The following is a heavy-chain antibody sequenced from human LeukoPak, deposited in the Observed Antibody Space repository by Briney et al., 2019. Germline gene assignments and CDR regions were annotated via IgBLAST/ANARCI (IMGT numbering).Heavy chain of an antibody. CDR3: ARRVRFGDGWIFDY. CDR1: GGSFSGYY. Sequence: SETLSLTCAVYGGSFSGYYWSWIRQSPGKGLEWIGEINQSGNTNYNPSLKSRVTISVDTSKNQFSVSLSSVTATDTAVYYCARRVRFGDGWIFDYWGQGTLVTVSS. J-gene: IGHJ4*02. CDR2: INQSGNT. D-gene: IGHD5-24*01. V-gene: IGHV4-34*01.